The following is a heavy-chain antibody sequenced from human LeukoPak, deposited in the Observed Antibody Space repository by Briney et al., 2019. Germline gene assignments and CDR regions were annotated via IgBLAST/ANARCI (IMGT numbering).Heavy chain of an antibody. CDR2: ISWNSGSI. D-gene: IGHD6-6*01. Sequence: GGSLRLSCAASGFTFDDYAMHWVRQAPGKGLEWVSGISWNSGSIGYADSVKGRFTISRDNAKNSLYLQMNSLRAEDTASYYCAKDTYSSSLMGFDYWGQGTLVTVSS. CDR3: AKDTYSSSLMGFDY. CDR1: GFTFDDYA. V-gene: IGHV3-9*01. J-gene: IGHJ4*02.